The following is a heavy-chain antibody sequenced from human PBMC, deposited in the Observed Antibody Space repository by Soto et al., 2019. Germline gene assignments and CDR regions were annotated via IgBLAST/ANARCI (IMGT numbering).Heavy chain of an antibody. CDR3: ARDRXEVVRGVIMLVYYYGMAV. J-gene: IGHJ6*02. Sequence: ASVKVSCKASGYTFTSYYMHWVRQAPGQGLEWMGIINPSGGSTSYAQKFQGRVTMTRDTSTSTVYMELSSLRSEDTAVYYCARDRXEVVRGVIMLVYYYGMAVWGQGTTVTVS. D-gene: IGHD3-10*01. CDR2: INPSGGST. CDR1: GYTFTSYY. V-gene: IGHV1-46*01.